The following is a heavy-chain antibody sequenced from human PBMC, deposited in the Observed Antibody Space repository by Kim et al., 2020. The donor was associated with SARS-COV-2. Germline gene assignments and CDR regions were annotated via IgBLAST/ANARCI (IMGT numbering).Heavy chain of an antibody. D-gene: IGHD3-22*01. CDR1: GYTFTSYA. J-gene: IGHJ6*02. Sequence: ASVKVSCKASGYTFTSYAMNWLRQAPGQGLEWMGWINTNTGNPTYAQGFTGRFVFSLDTSVSTAYLQLSSLKAEDTAVYYCARVSWYYYSSGYYYVIGYYYYCMDVWGQGTPVTVSS. CDR3: ARVSWYYYSSGYYYVIGYYYYCMDV. CDR2: INTNTGNP. V-gene: IGHV7-4-1*02.